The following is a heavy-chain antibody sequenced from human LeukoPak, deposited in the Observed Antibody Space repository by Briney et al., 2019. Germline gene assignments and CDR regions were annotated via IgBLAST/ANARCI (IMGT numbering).Heavy chain of an antibody. V-gene: IGHV3-64*01. Sequence: GGSLRLSCAASGFTFSSYEMNWVRQAPGKGLEYVSAISSNGGSTYYANSVKGRFTISRDNSKNTLYLQMGSLRAEDMAVYYCARVPNCSGGSCYLSGPGDYWGQGTLVTVSS. CDR2: ISSNGGST. D-gene: IGHD2-15*01. CDR1: GFTFSSYE. J-gene: IGHJ4*02. CDR3: ARVPNCSGGSCYLSGPGDY.